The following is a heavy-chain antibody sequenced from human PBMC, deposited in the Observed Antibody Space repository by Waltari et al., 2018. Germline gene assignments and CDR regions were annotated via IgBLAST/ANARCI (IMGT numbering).Heavy chain of an antibody. V-gene: IGHV4-39*07. CDR3: ARVLLSPEGASDAFDI. CDR1: GGSISSSSYY. Sequence: QLQLQESGPGLVKPSETLSLTCTVSGGSISSSSYYWGWIRQPPGKGLEWIGSIYYSGSTYYNPSLKSRVTISVDTSKNQFSLKLSSVTAADTAVYYCARVLLSPEGASDAFDIWGQGTMVTVSS. CDR2: IYYSGST. D-gene: IGHD1-26*01. J-gene: IGHJ3*02.